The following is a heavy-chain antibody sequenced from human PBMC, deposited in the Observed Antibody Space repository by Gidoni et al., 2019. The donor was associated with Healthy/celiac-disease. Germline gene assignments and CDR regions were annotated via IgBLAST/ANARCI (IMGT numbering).Heavy chain of an antibody. D-gene: IGHD2-2*02. V-gene: IGHV3-21*01. CDR1: VFTFSSSS. J-gene: IGHJ5*02. CDR2: ISSSSSYI. CDR3: ARGYCSSTSCYNRYWFDP. Sequence: VQLVESGGGLVKPGGSLRLSCAAPVFTFSSSSTNWVRQAPGQGLDGVSSISSSSSYIYYADSVKGRFTISRDNAKNSLYLQMNSLRAEDTAVYYCARGYCSSTSCYNRYWFDPWGQGTLVTVSS.